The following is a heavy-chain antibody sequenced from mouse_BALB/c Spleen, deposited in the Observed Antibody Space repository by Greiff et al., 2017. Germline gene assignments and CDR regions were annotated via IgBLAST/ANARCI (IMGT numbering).Heavy chain of an antibody. CDR3: ARSQYGNYLGYAMDY. Sequence: EVQVVESGPELVKPGASVKMSCKASGYTFTSYVMHWVKQKPGQGLEWIGYINPYNDGTKYNEKFKGKATLTSDKSSSTAYMELSSLTSEDSAVYYCARSQYGNYLGYAMDYWGQGTSVTVSS. V-gene: IGHV1-14*01. CDR1: GYTFTSYV. J-gene: IGHJ4*01. D-gene: IGHD2-10*02. CDR2: INPYNDGT.